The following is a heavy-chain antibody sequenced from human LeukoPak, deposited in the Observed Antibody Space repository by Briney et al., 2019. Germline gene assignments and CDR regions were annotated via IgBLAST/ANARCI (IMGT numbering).Heavy chain of an antibody. V-gene: IGHV3-11*03. CDR2: LSPDSGYT. CDR3: ASAREYCGRAECYEYFQH. CDR1: GFSFSDYY. J-gene: IGHJ1*01. D-gene: IGHD2-21*01. Sequence: GGSLRLSCAASGFSFSDYYMIWIRQAPGKGLEWVSFLSPDSGYTNSADSVKGRFTISRDNAKKSLFLQLHSLRAEDTAVYYCASAREYCGRAECYEYFQHWGQGTLVTVSS.